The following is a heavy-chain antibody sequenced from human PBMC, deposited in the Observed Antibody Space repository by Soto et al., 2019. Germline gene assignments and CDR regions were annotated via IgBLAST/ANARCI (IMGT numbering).Heavy chain of an antibody. Sequence: SGDSVSSNSAAWNWVRQSASRGLEWLGRTYYRSKWYNDYAVSVKSRITINPDTSKNQFSLQLNSVTPEDTAVYYCARGIENPIVGAAYDYYGMDVWGQGTTVTVSS. J-gene: IGHJ6*02. CDR1: GDSVSSNSAA. CDR2: TYYRSKWYN. V-gene: IGHV6-1*01. CDR3: ARGIENPIVGAAYDYYGMDV. D-gene: IGHD1-26*01.